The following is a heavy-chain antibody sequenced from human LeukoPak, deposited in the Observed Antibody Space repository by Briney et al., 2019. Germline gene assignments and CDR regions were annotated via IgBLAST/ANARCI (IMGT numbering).Heavy chain of an antibody. CDR1: GGSISSGGYS. Sequence: SQTLSLTCAVSGGSISSGGYSWSWIRQPPGKGLEWIGYIYHSGSTYYNPSLKSRVTISVDRSKNQFSLHLTSVTAADTAVYYCARQLAGLAPPGFIDSWGQGTLVTVSS. D-gene: IGHD3-3*02. CDR3: ARQLAGLAPPGFIDS. V-gene: IGHV4-30-2*01. J-gene: IGHJ4*02. CDR2: IYHSGST.